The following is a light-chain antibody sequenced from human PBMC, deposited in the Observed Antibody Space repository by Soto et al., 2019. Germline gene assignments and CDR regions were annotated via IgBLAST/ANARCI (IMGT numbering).Light chain of an antibody. CDR2: AAS. J-gene: IGKJ1*01. V-gene: IGKV1-6*01. CDR1: QGIGND. Sequence: IQMTQSPSSLSASVGDRVTITCRASQGIGNDLGWYQQKPGKVPNLLIYAASRLKSGVPFRFSGSGSGTEFTLTISSLQPEDCATYYCLQDYNYPWTFGQGTKVDIK. CDR3: LQDYNYPWT.